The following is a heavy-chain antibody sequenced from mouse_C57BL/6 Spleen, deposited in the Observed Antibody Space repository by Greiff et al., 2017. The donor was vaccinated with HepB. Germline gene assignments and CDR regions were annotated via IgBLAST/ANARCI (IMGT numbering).Heavy chain of an antibody. CDR1: GYTFSSYA. CDR3: ARGEEHGRGFAC. V-gene: IGHV5-4*01. J-gene: IGHJ3*01. CDR2: ISDGGSYT. Sequence: VQLQESGGGLVKPGASLKLSCAASGYTFSSYAMSWVRQTPEKRLEWVATISDGGSYTYYPDNVKGPFTISRDNAKNNLYLQRSHLKSEDTAMYYCARGEEHGRGFACWGEGTLVTVSA.